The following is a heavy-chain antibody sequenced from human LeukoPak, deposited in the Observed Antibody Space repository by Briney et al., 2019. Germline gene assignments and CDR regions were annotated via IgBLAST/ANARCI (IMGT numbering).Heavy chain of an antibody. CDR3: ARVGATEYEYFQH. Sequence: GASVKVSCKASGGTFSRYAISWVRQSPGQGLEWMGGIIPIFGTANYAQKFQGRVTITADESTSTAYMELSSLRSEDTAVYYCARVGATEYEYFQHWGQGTLVTVSS. CDR1: GGTFSRYA. CDR2: IIPIFGTA. D-gene: IGHD1-26*01. V-gene: IGHV1-69*13. J-gene: IGHJ1*01.